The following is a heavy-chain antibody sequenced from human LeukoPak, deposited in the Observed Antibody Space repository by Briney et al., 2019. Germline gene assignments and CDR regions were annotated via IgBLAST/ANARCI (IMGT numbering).Heavy chain of an antibody. Sequence: ASVKVSCKASGYTFTGYYMHWVRQAPGQGLEWMGWINPNSGSTNYAQKFQGRVTMTRDTSISTAYMELSRLRSDDTAVYYCARDLYESAAGTVFGYWGQGTLVTVSS. CDR1: GYTFTGYY. CDR3: ARDLYESAAGTVFGY. D-gene: IGHD6-13*01. CDR2: INPNSGST. V-gene: IGHV1-2*02. J-gene: IGHJ4*02.